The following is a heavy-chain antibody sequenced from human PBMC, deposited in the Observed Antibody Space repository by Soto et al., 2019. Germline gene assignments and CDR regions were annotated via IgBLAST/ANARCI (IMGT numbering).Heavy chain of an antibody. D-gene: IGHD3-9*01. CDR1: GFTFSTSW. CDR3: AKGDYFDRRFDY. J-gene: IGHJ4*02. CDR2: IKEDGSEK. Sequence: PGGSLRLSCAASGFTFSTSWMSWVRQAPGKGLEWVATIKEDGSEKYYVDSVKGRFTVSRDNAKNSLYLQVNSLRGEDTAVYYCAKGDYFDRRFDYWGQGTLVTVSS. V-gene: IGHV3-7*03.